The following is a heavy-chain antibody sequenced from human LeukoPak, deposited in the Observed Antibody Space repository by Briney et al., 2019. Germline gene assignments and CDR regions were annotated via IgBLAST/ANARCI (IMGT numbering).Heavy chain of an antibody. Sequence: GSLRLSCAASGLTFSTYWMHWVRQTPGKGLVWASSIRNDGTTTNYADSVKGRFTISRDNAKNTLYLQMNSLRAEDTAVYYCVRLYKIEGADLWGRGTLVTVSS. V-gene: IGHV3-74*01. J-gene: IGHJ2*01. CDR3: VRLYKIEGADL. D-gene: IGHD1-14*01. CDR1: GLTFSTYW. CDR2: IRNDGTTT.